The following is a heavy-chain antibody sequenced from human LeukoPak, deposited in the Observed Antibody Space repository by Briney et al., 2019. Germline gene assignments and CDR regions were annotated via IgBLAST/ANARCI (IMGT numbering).Heavy chain of an antibody. Sequence: GGSLRLSCAASGFTFSSYAMSWVRQAPGKGLEWVAFIQYDKSDKYYADSVKGRFTISRDTPKNTLFLQMNGLRPEDTAVYYCAKGAGDYFGSGSYPRGDYYYMDVWGKGTTVTISS. V-gene: IGHV3-30*02. CDR1: GFTFSSYA. D-gene: IGHD3-10*01. J-gene: IGHJ6*03. CDR2: IQYDKSDK. CDR3: AKGAGDYFGSGSYPRGDYYYMDV.